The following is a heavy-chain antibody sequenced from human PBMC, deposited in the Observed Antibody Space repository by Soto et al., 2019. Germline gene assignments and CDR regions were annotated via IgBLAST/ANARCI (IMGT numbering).Heavy chain of an antibody. D-gene: IGHD4-17*01. V-gene: IGHV1-18*01. CDR1: GYTFTSYG. J-gene: IGHJ5*02. CDR3: ARDPNDYGDFSGKFDP. Sequence: QVRLVQSGAEVKKPGASVKVSCKASGYTFTSYGISWVRQAPGQGLEWMGWISAYNGNTNYAQKLQGRVTMTTDTSTSTAYMELRSLRSDDTAVYYCARDPNDYGDFSGKFDPWGQGTLVTVSS. CDR2: ISAYNGNT.